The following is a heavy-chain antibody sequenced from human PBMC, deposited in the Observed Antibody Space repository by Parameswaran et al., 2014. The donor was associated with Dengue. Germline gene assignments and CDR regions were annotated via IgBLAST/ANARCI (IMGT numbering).Heavy chain of an antibody. Sequence: AGGSLRLSCAVYGGSFSGYYWSWIRQPPGKGLEWIGEINYSGSTNYNPSLKSRVTISVDTSKNQFSLKLSSVTAADTAVYYCASTMVRSYYYYYYGMDVWGQGTTVTVSS. J-gene: IGHJ6*02. D-gene: IGHD3-10*01. CDR2: INYSGST. V-gene: IGHV4-34*01. CDR1: GGSFSGYY. CDR3: ASTMVRSYYYYYYGMDV.